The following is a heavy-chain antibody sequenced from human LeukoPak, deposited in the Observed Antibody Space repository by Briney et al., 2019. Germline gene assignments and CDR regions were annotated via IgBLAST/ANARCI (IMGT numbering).Heavy chain of an antibody. CDR3: ARGSHWFDP. J-gene: IGHJ5*02. V-gene: IGHV3-74*01. CDR1: GFTISSYW. Sequence: GGSLRLSCVASGFTISSYWMHWVRQAPGKGLVWVSRINSDASSTSYADSVKGRFTISRDNAKNTLYLQMNSLRAEDTAVYYCARGSHWFDPWGQGTLVTVSS. CDR2: INSDASST.